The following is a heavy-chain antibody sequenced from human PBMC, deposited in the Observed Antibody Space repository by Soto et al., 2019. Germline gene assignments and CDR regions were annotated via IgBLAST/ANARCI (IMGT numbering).Heavy chain of an antibody. D-gene: IGHD3-22*01. CDR2: ISPSGGGT. J-gene: IGHJ4*02. CDR3: AKAHYYDRSGLHYFDY. V-gene: IGHV3-23*01. CDR1: GITFSSFS. Sequence: SLRLSCLASGITFSSFSMSWVRQAPGKGLQWVSAISPSGGGTYYADSVKGRFIISRDNSKNTLFLQMNSLRAEDTAVYYCAKAHYYDRSGLHYFDYWGQGTPVTVSS.